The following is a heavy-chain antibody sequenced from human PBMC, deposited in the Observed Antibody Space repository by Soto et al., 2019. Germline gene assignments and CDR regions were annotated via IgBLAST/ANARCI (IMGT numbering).Heavy chain of an antibody. V-gene: IGHV1-69*13. CDR3: ARSDYYDSSGYYYGYFDY. CDR1: GGTFSSYA. J-gene: IGHJ4*02. Sequence: SVKVSCKASGGTFSSYAISWVRQAPGQGLEWMGGIIPIFGTANYAQKFQGRVTITADESTSTAYMELSSLRSEDTTVYYCARSDYYDSSGYYYGYFDYWGQGTLVTVSS. D-gene: IGHD3-22*01. CDR2: IIPIFGTA.